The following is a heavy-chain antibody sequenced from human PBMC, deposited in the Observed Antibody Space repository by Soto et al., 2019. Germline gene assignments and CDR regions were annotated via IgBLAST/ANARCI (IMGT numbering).Heavy chain of an antibody. CDR2: ISGSGGST. J-gene: IGHJ4*02. Sequence: GGSLRLSCAASGFTFSSYAMSWVRQAPGKGLEWVSAISGSGGSTYYADSVKGRFTISRDNSKNTLYLQMNSLRAEDTAVYYCAKDAGDCSGGSCYYGYWGQGTLVTVSS. D-gene: IGHD2-15*01. CDR3: AKDAGDCSGGSCYYGY. V-gene: IGHV3-23*01. CDR1: GFTFSSYA.